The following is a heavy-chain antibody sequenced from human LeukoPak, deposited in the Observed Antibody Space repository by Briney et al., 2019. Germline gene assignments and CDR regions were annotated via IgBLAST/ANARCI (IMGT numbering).Heavy chain of an antibody. J-gene: IGHJ4*02. D-gene: IGHD3-22*01. CDR3: ARRYYYDSSGYLFDY. CDR2: IYPGDSDT. CDR1: GYSFTSYW. V-gene: IGHV5-51*01. Sequence: PGESLKISCKGSGYSFTSYWIGWVRQMPGKGLEWMGSIYPGDSDTRYSPSFQGQVTISADKSISTAYLQWSSLKASDTAMYYCARRYYYDSSGYLFDYWGQGTLVTVSS.